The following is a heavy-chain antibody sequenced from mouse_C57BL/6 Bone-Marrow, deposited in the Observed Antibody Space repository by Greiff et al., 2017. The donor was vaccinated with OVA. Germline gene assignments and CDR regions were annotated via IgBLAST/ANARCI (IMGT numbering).Heavy chain of an antibody. D-gene: IGHD6-1*01. J-gene: IGHJ2*01. CDR1: GYTFTSYY. V-gene: IGHV1-76*01. CDR2: IYPGSGNT. CDR3: ALSPTDY. Sequence: QVQLQQSGAELVRPGASVKVSCKASGYTFTSYYMHWVKQRPGQGLEWIGRIYPGSGNTYYNEKFKGKATMTAEKSSSTAYMQLSSLTSEDSAVYCCALSPTDYWGQGTTLTVSS.